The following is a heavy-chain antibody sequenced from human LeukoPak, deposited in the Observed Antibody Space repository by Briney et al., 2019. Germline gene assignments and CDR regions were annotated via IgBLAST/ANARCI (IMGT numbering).Heavy chain of an antibody. CDR2: ISWNSGSI. J-gene: IGHJ3*02. CDR1: GFTFDDSA. V-gene: IGHV3-9*03. D-gene: IGHD1-1*01. CDR3: AKDIRPNWNDVGSSPRRSNAFDI. Sequence: PGGSLRLSCAASGFTFDDSAMHWVRQAPGKGLEWVSGISWNSGSIGYADSLKGRFTISRDNAKNSLYLQMNSLRAEDMALYYCAKDIRPNWNDVGSSPRRSNAFDIWGQGTMVTVSS.